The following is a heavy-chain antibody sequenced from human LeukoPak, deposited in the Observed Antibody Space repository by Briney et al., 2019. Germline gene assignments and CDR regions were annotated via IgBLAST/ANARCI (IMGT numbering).Heavy chain of an antibody. D-gene: IGHD1-1*01. V-gene: IGHV3-74*01. Sequence: GGSLRLSCAASGFTFSTYWMHWVRQAPGKGLVWVARIKGDGSSTIYADSVRGRFTISRDNSKSTLYLQMNNLRAEDTAIYYCAKGTTGDITLVDYWGQGTLVTVSS. J-gene: IGHJ4*02. CDR3: AKGTTGDITLVDY. CDR1: GFTFSTYW. CDR2: IKGDGSST.